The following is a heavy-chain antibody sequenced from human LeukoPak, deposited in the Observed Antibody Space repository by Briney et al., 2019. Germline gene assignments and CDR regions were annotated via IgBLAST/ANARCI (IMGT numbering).Heavy chain of an antibody. CDR2: ISYDGSNK. CDR1: GFTFSSYG. CDR3: AKDLGYCSGGSCYSHSFDY. D-gene: IGHD2-15*01. Sequence: QPGGSLRLSCAASGFTFSSYGMHWVRQAPGKGLEWVAVISYDGSNKYYADSVKGRFTISRVNSKNTLYLQMNSLRAEDTAVYYCAKDLGYCSGGSCYSHSFDYWGQGTLVTVSS. V-gene: IGHV3-30*18. J-gene: IGHJ4*02.